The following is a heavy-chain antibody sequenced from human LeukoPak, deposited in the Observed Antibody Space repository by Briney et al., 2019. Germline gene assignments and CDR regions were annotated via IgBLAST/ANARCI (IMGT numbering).Heavy chain of an antibody. D-gene: IGHD6-6*01. CDR3: VRDLEYSSSSVSGRSFDY. V-gene: IGHV3-21*01. CDR2: ISSTSTYT. CDR1: GFTFSRYS. J-gene: IGHJ4*02. Sequence: PGGSLRLSCAASGFTFSRYSMNWARQAPGQGLEWVSSISSTSTYTYYADSVKGRFTISRDNAQNSLYVQMNSLRAEDTAVYYCVRDLEYSSSSVSGRSFDYWGQGTLVTGSS.